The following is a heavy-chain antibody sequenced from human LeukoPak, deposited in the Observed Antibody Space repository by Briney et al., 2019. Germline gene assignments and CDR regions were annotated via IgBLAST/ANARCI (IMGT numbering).Heavy chain of an antibody. CDR3: ARHHVVVVAAPFDY. D-gene: IGHD2-15*01. V-gene: IGHV4-39*01. J-gene: IGHJ4*02. CDR2: IYYSGST. CDR1: GFTFSSST. Sequence: PGGSLRLSCAASGFTFSSSTLSWVRQAPGKGLEWIGSIYYSGSTYYNPSLKSRVTISVDTSKNQFSLKLSSVTAADTAVYYCARHHVVVVAAPFDYWGQGTLVTVSS.